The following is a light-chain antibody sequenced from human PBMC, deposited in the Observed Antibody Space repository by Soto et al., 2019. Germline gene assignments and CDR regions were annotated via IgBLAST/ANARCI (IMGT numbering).Light chain of an antibody. CDR3: MQATQFPYT. J-gene: IGKJ2*01. CDR1: QGLVHSDGNTY. CDR2: EIS. Sequence: DIVMTQTPLSSPVTLGQPASISCRSSQGLVHSDGNTYLSWLQQRPGQPPRLLIYEISNRFSGVPDRFSGSGAGTDFTLKISRVEAEDVGIYYCMQATQFPYTCGQGTNLEIK. V-gene: IGKV2-24*01.